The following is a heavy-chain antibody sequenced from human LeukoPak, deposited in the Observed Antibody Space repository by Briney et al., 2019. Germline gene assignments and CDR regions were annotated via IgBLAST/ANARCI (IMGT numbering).Heavy chain of an antibody. CDR1: GGSISSYY. CDR3: ARRHSSGWYRVRNKGRSMDV. Sequence: PSETLSLTCTVSGGSISSYYWSWIRQPPGKGLEWIGYIYYSGSTNYNPSLKSRVTISVDTSKNQFSLKLSSVTAADTAVYYCARRHSSGWYRVRNKGRSMDVWGKGTTVTISS. CDR2: IYYSGST. V-gene: IGHV4-59*12. J-gene: IGHJ6*03. D-gene: IGHD6-19*01.